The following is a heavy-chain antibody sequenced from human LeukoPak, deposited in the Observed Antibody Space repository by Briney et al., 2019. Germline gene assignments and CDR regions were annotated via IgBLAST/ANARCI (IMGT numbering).Heavy chain of an antibody. V-gene: IGHV4-34*01. D-gene: IGHD3-10*01. J-gene: IGHJ3*02. CDR2: VNSRGSA. CDR1: GGHFSGYF. CDR3: AKSNGYGLVDI. Sequence: WETLSLTCAVSGGHFSGYFWTWIRQAPGKGLEWIGEVNSRGSATYNPSLRSRVTIFPDTSRNQFSLRLTSVTAADTAVYYCAKSNGYGLVDIWGQGTMVTVSS.